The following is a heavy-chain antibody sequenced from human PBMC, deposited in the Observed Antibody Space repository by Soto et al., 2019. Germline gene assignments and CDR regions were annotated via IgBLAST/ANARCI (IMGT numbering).Heavy chain of an antibody. Sequence: SETLSLTCTVSGGSISSYYWSWIRQPPGKGLEWIGYIYYSGSTNYNPSLKSRVTISVDTSKNQFSLKLSSVTAADTAVYYCARDLGPYGDYAYFDYWGQGTLVTVSS. CDR3: ARDLGPYGDYAYFDY. V-gene: IGHV4-59*01. J-gene: IGHJ4*02. CDR2: IYYSGST. CDR1: GGSISSYY. D-gene: IGHD4-17*01.